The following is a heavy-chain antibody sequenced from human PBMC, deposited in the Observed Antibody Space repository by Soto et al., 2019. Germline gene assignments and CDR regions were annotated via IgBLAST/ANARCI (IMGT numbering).Heavy chain of an antibody. Sequence: QITLKESGPTLVKPTQTLTLTCTFSGFSLSTSGVGVGWFRQPPGKALEWLALIYWDDDKRYRPSLKSRPTLTKDTSKNRVVLTMTNMDPVDTARYDCAHSNKRDSSGYVRDFRYWGQGTLVTVSS. CDR2: IYWDDDK. CDR3: AHSNKRDSSGYVRDFRY. CDR1: GFSLSTSGVG. V-gene: IGHV2-5*02. J-gene: IGHJ1*01. D-gene: IGHD3-22*01.